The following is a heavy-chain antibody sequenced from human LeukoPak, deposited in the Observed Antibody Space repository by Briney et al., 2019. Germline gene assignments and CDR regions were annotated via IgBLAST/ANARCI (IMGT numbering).Heavy chain of an antibody. Sequence: PSETLSLTCTVSGGSISTYYWSWIRQPPGKGLEWIGYIYYSGSTSYNPSLRSRVTISVDTSKNQFSLRLSSVTAADTAVYYCARDPSLYSRSYGAFEIWGQGTMVTVSS. V-gene: IGHV4-59*01. CDR3: ARDPSLYSRSYGAFEI. CDR1: GGSISTYY. J-gene: IGHJ3*02. CDR2: IYYSGST. D-gene: IGHD6-6*01.